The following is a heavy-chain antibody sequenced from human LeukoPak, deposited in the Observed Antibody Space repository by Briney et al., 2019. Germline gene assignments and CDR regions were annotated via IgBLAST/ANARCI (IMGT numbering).Heavy chain of an antibody. CDR1: GYTFTSYD. CDR2: MNPNSGNT. D-gene: IGHD5-12*01. CDR3: ASSGPKKTEYYFDY. Sequence: ASVKVSCKASGYTFTSYDINWVRQATGQGVEWMGWMNPNSGNTGYAQKFQGRVTMTRNTSISTAYMELSSLRSEDTAVYYCASSGPKKTEYYFDYWGQGTLVTVSS. J-gene: IGHJ4*02. V-gene: IGHV1-8*01.